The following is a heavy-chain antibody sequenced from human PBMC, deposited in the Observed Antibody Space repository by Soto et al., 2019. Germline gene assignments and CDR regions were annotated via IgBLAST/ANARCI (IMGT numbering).Heavy chain of an antibody. J-gene: IGHJ5*02. D-gene: IGHD2-21*02. CDR3: ARGLVVTAKGWFDL. CDR2: ISYDGNRI. V-gene: IGHV3-30-3*02. CDR1: GFTFSSYS. Sequence: QVQLVESGGGVVQRGGSLRLSCAASGFTFSSYSMNWVRQSPGKGLKWVAVISYDGNRIYYADSVKGRFTISRDNAKNTMFLQMSGLRPEDTAVYYCARGLVVTAKGWFDLWGQGTQVTVSS.